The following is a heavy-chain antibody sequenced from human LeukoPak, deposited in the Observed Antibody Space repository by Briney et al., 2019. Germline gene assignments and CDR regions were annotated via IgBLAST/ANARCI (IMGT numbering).Heavy chain of an antibody. V-gene: IGHV3-7*01. D-gene: IGHD1-26*01. CDR1: GFTFSSYG. J-gene: IGHJ4*02. CDR2: IKQDGREK. Sequence: PGGSLRLSCAASGFTFSSYGMHWVRQAPGKGLEWVANIKQDGREKYYVDSVKGRFTISRDNAKNSLYLQMNSLRAEDTAVYYCARDRWELLRFVDYWGQGTLVTVSS. CDR3: ARDRWELLRFVDY.